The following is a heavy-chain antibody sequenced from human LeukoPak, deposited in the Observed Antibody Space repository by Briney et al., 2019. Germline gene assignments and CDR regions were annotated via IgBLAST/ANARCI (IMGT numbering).Heavy chain of an antibody. V-gene: IGHV4-4*02. CDR2: IYHSGST. CDR1: GGSISSSNW. Sequence: SGTLSLTCAVSGGSISSSNWWSWVRQPPGKGLEWIGEIYHSGSTNYNPSLKSRVTISVDKSKNQFSLKLSSVTAADTAVYYCARASEGVWGSFDYWGQGTLVTVSS. CDR3: ARASEGVWGSFDY. J-gene: IGHJ4*02. D-gene: IGHD3-16*01.